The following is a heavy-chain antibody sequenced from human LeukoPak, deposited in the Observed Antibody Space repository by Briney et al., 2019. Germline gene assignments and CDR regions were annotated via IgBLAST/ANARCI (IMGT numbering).Heavy chain of an antibody. D-gene: IGHD2-2*01. V-gene: IGHV3-23*01. J-gene: IGHJ4*02. CDR1: GFIFSSYA. CDR2: ISDGGVIT. Sequence: GGSLRLSCAASGFIFSSYAMSWVRQAPGKGLEWVSAISDGGVITYYAESVKGRFTISRDNSKQTVFLQMHSLRAEDTAVYYCVKENIPAAHGDYCGQGTLVTVSS. CDR3: VKENIPAAHGDY.